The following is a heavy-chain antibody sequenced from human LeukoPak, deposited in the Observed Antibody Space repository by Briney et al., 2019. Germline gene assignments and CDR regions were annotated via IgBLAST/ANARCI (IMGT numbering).Heavy chain of an antibody. CDR2: IWYDGSNK. J-gene: IGHJ3*02. D-gene: IGHD2/OR15-2a*01. CDR3: ARPLSSPLDAFDI. Sequence: PGRSLRLSCAASGFTFSSYGMHWVRQAPGKGLEWVAVIWYDGSNKYYADSVKGRFTISRDNSKNTLYPQMNSLRAEDTAVYYCARPLSSPLDAFDIWGQGTMVTVSS. CDR1: GFTFSSYG. V-gene: IGHV3-33*01.